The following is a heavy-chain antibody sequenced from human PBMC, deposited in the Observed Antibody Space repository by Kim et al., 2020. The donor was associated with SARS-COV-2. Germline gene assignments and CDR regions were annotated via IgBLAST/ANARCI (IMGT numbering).Heavy chain of an antibody. D-gene: IGHD3-10*01. Sequence: GGSLRLSCAASGFTFSSYGMHWVRQAPGKGLEWVAVISYDGSNKYYADSVKGRFTISRDNSKNTLYLQMNSLRAEDTAVYYCAKDYYGSGSYYNYYYYGMDFWGQGTTVTVSS. CDR3: AKDYYGSGSYYNYYYYGMDF. V-gene: IGHV3-30*18. J-gene: IGHJ6*02. CDR2: ISYDGSNK. CDR1: GFTFSSYG.